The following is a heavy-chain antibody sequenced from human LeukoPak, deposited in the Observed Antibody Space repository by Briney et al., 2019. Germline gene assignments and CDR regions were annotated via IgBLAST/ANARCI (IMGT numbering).Heavy chain of an antibody. D-gene: IGHD7-27*01. Sequence: SETLSLTCTVSGGSISSYYWSWIRQPPGKGLEWIGYIYYSGSTNYNPSLKSRVTISVDTSKNQFSLKLSSVTAADTAVYYCARDPDTNWGFDYWGQGTLVTVSS. CDR3: ARDPDTNWGFDY. J-gene: IGHJ4*02. CDR1: GGSISSYY. CDR2: IYYSGST. V-gene: IGHV4-59*01.